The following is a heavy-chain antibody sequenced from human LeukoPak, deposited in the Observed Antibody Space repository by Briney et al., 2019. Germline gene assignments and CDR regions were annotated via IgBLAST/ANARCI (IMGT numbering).Heavy chain of an antibody. CDR1: GFIVSSNY. CDR3: VRGMAGDAFDI. CDR2: VYGGENT. J-gene: IGHJ3*02. Sequence: GGSLRLSCTASGFIVSSNYMNWVRQAPGKGLEWVSVVYGGENTDYADSVKGRFTISRDNAKNTLYLQMDRLIVGDTAVYHCVRGMAGDAFDIWGQGTMVTVSS. D-gene: IGHD3-16*01. V-gene: IGHV3-66*01.